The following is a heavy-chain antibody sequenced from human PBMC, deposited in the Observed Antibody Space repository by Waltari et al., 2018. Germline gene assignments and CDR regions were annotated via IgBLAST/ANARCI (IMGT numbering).Heavy chain of an antibody. CDR1: GVAFSSQT. Sequence: EVKLVESGGGLVKPGGSLRLPCAASGVAFSSQTMNWVRQAPGKGLEWISSISSTGTYTHYADSVKGRFTISRDNAKNSLYLQMNSLRVEDTGVYWCATGGWGFYLDNWGQGTLVTFSS. CDR3: ATGGWGFYLDN. CDR2: ISSTGTYT. D-gene: IGHD7-27*01. V-gene: IGHV3-21*01. J-gene: IGHJ4*02.